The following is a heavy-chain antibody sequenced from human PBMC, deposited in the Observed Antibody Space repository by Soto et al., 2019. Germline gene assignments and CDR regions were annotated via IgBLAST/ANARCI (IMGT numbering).Heavy chain of an antibody. CDR1: GYTFTTFV. D-gene: IGHD3-9*01. V-gene: IGHV1-3*01. CDR3: ARGSYYDFLTAYDPHPYGDYYGMDV. J-gene: IGHJ6*02. Sequence: QVQLLQSGAEVKKPGASVKLSCKTSGYTFTTFVTHWVRQAPGQSLEWMGWINGGTGNTKYSEKFQGRVTITRDTSASTAYMELSSLRSEDTAVYYCARGSYYDFLTAYDPHPYGDYYGMDVWGQGTTVTVSS. CDR2: INGGTGNT.